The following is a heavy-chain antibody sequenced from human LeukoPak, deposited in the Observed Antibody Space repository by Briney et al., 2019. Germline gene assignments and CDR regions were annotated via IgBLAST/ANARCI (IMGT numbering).Heavy chain of an antibody. CDR3: AKDRVGIFGVVIRSFDY. CDR2: INWNGGST. V-gene: IGHV3-20*04. D-gene: IGHD3-3*01. CDR1: GFTFDDYG. Sequence: GGSLRLSCAASGFTFDDYGMSWVRQAPGKGLEWVSGINWNGGSTGYADSVKGRFTISRDNAKNSLYLQMNSLRAEDTAVYYCAKDRVGIFGVVIRSFDYWGQGTLVTVSS. J-gene: IGHJ4*02.